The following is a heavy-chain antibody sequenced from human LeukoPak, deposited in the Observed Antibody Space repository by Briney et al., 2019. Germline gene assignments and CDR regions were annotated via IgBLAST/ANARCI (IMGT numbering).Heavy chain of an antibody. Sequence: PSETLSLTCTVSGGSISSYYWSWIRQPPGKGLEWIGYIYYSGSTNYNPSLKSRVTISVDTSKNQFSLQLNSVTPEDTAVYYCARRTDDYNYLDYWGQGTLVTVSS. J-gene: IGHJ4*02. CDR1: GGSISSYY. CDR3: ARRTDDYNYLDY. V-gene: IGHV4-59*12. D-gene: IGHD5-24*01. CDR2: IYYSGST.